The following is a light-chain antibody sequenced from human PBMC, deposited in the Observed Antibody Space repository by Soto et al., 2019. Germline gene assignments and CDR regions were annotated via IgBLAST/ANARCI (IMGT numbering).Light chain of an antibody. CDR1: SSDVGSYNL. CDR3: CSYAGSSTLYV. CDR2: EGS. J-gene: IGLJ1*01. Sequence: QSVLTQPASVSGSPGQSITISCTGTSSDVGSYNLVSWYQQHPGKAPKLMIYEGSKRPSWVSNRFSVSKSGNTASLTISGLQAEDEADYYCCSYAGSSTLYVVGTGTKVNVL. V-gene: IGLV2-23*01.